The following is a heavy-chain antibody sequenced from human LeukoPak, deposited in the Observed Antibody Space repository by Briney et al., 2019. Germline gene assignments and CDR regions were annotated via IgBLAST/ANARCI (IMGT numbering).Heavy chain of an antibody. V-gene: IGHV3-66*02. D-gene: IGHD3-3*01. CDR3: ARGLFWSGYLDYGMDV. CDR1: GFTISSNY. J-gene: IGHJ6*02. CDR2: IYSGDST. Sequence: GGSLRLSCAASGFTISSNYMSWVRQAPGKGLEWVSIIYSGDSTYYADSVKGRFTISRDNSKNTLYLQMNSPRAEDTAVYYCARGLFWSGYLDYGMDVWGQGTTVTVSS.